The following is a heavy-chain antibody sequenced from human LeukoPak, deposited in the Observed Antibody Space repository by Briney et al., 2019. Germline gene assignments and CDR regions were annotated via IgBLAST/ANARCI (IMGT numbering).Heavy chain of an antibody. J-gene: IGHJ5*02. D-gene: IGHD6-13*01. CDR2: IYTSGST. CDR1: GGSISSYY. V-gene: IGHV4-4*07. Sequence: SETLSLTCTVSGGSISSYYWSWIRQPAGKGLEWIGRIYTSGSTNYNPSLKSRVTISVDTSKNQFSLKLSSVTAADTAVYYCARALIIAKGGWFDPWGQGTLVTVSS. CDR3: ARALIIAKGGWFDP.